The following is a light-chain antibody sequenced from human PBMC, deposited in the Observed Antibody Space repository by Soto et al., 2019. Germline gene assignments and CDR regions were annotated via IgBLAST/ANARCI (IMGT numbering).Light chain of an antibody. CDR1: QSISPW. V-gene: IGKV1-5*03. CDR2: KAS. J-gene: IGKJ2*01. Sequence: DIQMTQSPSTLSASVGDRVTITCRASQSISPWLAWYQQKPGKATKLLIYKASSLEGGVPSRFSGSGSGTAFTLTISSLQPDDFANDYCQQYSTYSRTFGQGTKLESK. CDR3: QQYSTYSRT.